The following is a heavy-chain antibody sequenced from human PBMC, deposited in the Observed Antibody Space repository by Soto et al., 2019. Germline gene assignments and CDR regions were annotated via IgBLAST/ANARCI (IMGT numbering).Heavy chain of an antibody. Sequence: QVQLQESGPGLVNPSGTLSLTCAVSGGSISSDNWWSWVRQPPGKGLEWIGEFYHSGGTHYNPSLKSRVTISVHKSKNLISLELSSVTAADTAVYFCARHGGFSFDSWGQGTLVTVSS. CDR2: FYHSGGT. J-gene: IGHJ4*02. CDR1: GGSISSDNW. D-gene: IGHD3-3*01. V-gene: IGHV4-4*02. CDR3: ARHGGFSFDS.